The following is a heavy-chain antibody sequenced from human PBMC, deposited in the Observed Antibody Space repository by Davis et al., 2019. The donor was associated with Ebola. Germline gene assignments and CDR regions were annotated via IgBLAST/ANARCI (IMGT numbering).Heavy chain of an antibody. CDR2: IWYDGSNK. CDR3: ARDDGIAAAGYYYYYGMDV. Sequence: GGSLRLSCAASGFTFSSYGMHWVRQAPGKGLAWVAVIWYDGSNKYYADSVKGRFTISRDNSKNTLYLQMNSLRAEDTAVYYCARDDGIAAAGYYYYYGMDVWGQGTTVTVS. CDR1: GFTFSSYG. J-gene: IGHJ6*02. D-gene: IGHD6-13*01. V-gene: IGHV3-33*01.